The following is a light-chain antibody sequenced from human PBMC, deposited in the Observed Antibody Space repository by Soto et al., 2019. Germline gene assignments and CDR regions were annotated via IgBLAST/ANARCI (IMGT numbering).Light chain of an antibody. V-gene: IGKV1-5*03. CDR3: QQYNSYSRNT. J-gene: IGKJ2*01. Sequence: DIQMTQSPSTLSASVGDRVTITCRASQSISSWLAWYQQKPGKAPKLLIYQASSIESGGPSRFSGSGSGTEFTLTISSLQPDDFASYYCQQYNSYSRNTFGQGTKLEIK. CDR1: QSISSW. CDR2: QAS.